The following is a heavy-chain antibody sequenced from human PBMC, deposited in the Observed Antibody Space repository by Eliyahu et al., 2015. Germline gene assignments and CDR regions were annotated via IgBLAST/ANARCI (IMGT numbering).Heavy chain of an antibody. CDR2: MYYTGSA. D-gene: IGHD2-8*01. J-gene: IGHJ4*02. V-gene: IGHV4-59*02. CDR1: GGSVSPYY. CDR3: VRGLMVPSY. Sequence: QVQLQESGPGLVKPAXTLSXTCTVSGGSVSPYYWTWIRQPPGKGLEWIGYMYYTGSANYXPSLESRVTISVDTSKNQLTLRLTSVTAADTAGYYCVRGLMVPSYWGQGTVVTVSS.